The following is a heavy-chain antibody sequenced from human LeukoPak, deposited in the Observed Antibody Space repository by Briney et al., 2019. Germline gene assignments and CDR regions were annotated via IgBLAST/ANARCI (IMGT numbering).Heavy chain of an antibody. Sequence: SVKVSCKASGGTFSSYAISWVRQAPGQGLEWMGGIIPIFGTANYAQKFQGRVTITTDESTSTAYMELSSLRSEDTAVYYCASNSPSGNYYGGFDYWGKGTTVTVSS. CDR2: IIPIFGTA. CDR1: GGTFSSYA. D-gene: IGHD3-22*01. V-gene: IGHV1-69*05. CDR3: ASNSPSGNYYGGFDY. J-gene: IGHJ6*04.